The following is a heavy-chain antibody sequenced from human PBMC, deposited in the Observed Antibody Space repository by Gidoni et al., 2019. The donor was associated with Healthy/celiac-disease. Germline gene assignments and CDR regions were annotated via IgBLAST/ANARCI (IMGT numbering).Heavy chain of an antibody. CDR2: LNHSGSP. CDR1: GGSFSGYF. D-gene: IGHD3-10*01. Sequence: QVQLQQWGAGLLKPSETLSLTCAAYGGSFSGYFWRWLRQSPGKGLEWIGELNHSGSPNYNPSLNSRVTIAVDTSKNQFSLKLSSVTAADTALYYCAILRRYYGSGSYRPWGQGTLVTVSS. CDR3: AILRRYYGSGSYRP. J-gene: IGHJ5*02. V-gene: IGHV4-34*01.